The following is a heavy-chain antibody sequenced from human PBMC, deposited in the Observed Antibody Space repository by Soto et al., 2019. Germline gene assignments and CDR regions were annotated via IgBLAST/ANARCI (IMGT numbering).Heavy chain of an antibody. CDR2: ISGSGGST. V-gene: IGHV3-23*01. Sequence: EVQLLESGGGLVQPGGSLRLSCAASGFTFSSYAMSWVRQATGKGLEWVSAISGSGGSTYYAASVKGRFTISRDNSKNTLYLKMNSLRAEDTAVYYCAKPRPYYDYWSGFGGAAYWGQRTLVTVSS. J-gene: IGHJ4*02. CDR1: GFTFSSYA. CDR3: AKPRPYYDYWSGFGGAAY. D-gene: IGHD3-3*01.